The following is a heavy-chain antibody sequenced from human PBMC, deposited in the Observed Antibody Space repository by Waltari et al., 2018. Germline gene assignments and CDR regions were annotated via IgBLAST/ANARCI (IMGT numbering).Heavy chain of an antibody. J-gene: IGHJ5*02. CDR3: ARDLYCSSTSCYTGDWFDP. Sequence: QVQLQESGPGLVKPSETLSLTCTVSGGPISSYYWSWIRQPAGKGLEWIGRIYTSGSTNYNPSLKSRVTMSVDTSKNQFSLKLSSVTAADTAVYYCARDLYCSSTSCYTGDWFDPWGQGTLVTVSS. V-gene: IGHV4-4*07. CDR1: GGPISSYY. CDR2: IYTSGST. D-gene: IGHD2-2*02.